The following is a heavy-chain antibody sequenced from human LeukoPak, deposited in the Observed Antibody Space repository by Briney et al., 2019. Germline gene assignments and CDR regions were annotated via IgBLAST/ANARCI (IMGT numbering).Heavy chain of an antibody. CDR2: IYYSGST. D-gene: IGHD2-2*01. J-gene: IGHJ6*02. Sequence: SETLSLTCAVYGGSFSGYYWSWIRQPPGKGLEWIEYIYYSGSTNYNPSLKSRVTISVDTSKNQFSLKLSSVTAADTAVYYCARMEGYCSSTSCYPLGPYYYYGMDVWGQGTTVTVSS. V-gene: IGHV4-59*01. CDR3: ARMEGYCSSTSCYPLGPYYYYGMDV. CDR1: GGSFSGYY.